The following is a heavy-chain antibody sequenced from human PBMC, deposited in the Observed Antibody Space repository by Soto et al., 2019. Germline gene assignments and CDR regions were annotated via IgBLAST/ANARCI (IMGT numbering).Heavy chain of an antibody. D-gene: IGHD3-9*01. V-gene: IGHV4-31*11. CDR1: GGSMRSGGYY. CDR3: ARAFTVYYDILENWFDP. Sequence: SETLSLTCAVSGGSMRSGGYYWSWIRQHPGKGLEWIGYIYYSGSTYYNPSLKSRVTISVDTSKNQFSLKLSSVTAADTAVYYCARAFTVYYDILENWFDPWGQGTLVTVSS. J-gene: IGHJ5*02. CDR2: IYYSGST.